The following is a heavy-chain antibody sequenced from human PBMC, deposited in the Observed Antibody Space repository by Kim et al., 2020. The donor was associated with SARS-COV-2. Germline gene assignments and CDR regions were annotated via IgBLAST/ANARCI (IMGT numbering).Heavy chain of an antibody. J-gene: IGHJ6*02. D-gene: IGHD1-26*01. V-gene: IGHV1-46*01. CDR2: INPSGGST. Sequence: ASVKVSCKASGYTFTSYYMHWVRQAPGQGLEWMGIINPSGGSTSYAQKFQGRVTMTRDTSTSTVYMELSSLRSEDTAVYYCARDPLIYSGSYYSYYYGMDVWGQGTTVTVSS. CDR3: ARDPLIYSGSYYSYYYGMDV. CDR1: GYTFTSYY.